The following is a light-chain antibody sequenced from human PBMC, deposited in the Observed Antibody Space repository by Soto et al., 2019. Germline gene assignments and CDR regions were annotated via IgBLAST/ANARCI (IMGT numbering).Light chain of an antibody. J-gene: IGKJ4*01. CDR2: ATS. V-gene: IGKV1-39*01. CDR1: QTMRSC. Sequence: LSASVVDRGTITCRASQTMRSCLNWYQQTQRIAPRLLIYATSTFQVGVPSRFSGSASGTDFPLTISSLQAEDFATYYCQQSYSTPLTFGGGTKVDIK. CDR3: QQSYSTPLT.